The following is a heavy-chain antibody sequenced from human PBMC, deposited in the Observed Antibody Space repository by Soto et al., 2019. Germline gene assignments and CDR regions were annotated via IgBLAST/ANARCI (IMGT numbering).Heavy chain of an antibody. V-gene: IGHV3-23*01. J-gene: IGHJ4*02. CDR3: AKESLTVGGSDFGY. CDR2: ISGSGAGT. CDR1: GFTLTTFA. D-gene: IGHD6-19*01. Sequence: EVQLLESGGGLVQPGGSLRLSCAASGFTLTTFAMSWVRQAPGKGLEWVSAISGSGAGTYFADSVKGRFTISRDNSKNTLYLQMNSLRGEDKAVYYCAKESLTVGGSDFGYWGQGTLVTVSS.